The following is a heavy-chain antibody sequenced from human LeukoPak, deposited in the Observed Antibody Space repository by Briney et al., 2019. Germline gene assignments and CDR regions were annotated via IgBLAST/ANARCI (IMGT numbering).Heavy chain of an antibody. J-gene: IGHJ6*02. CDR2: ISYDGSNK. CDR1: GFTVSSNY. V-gene: IGHV3-30*18. D-gene: IGHD6-19*01. Sequence: PGGSLRLSCAASGFTVSSNYMSWVRQAPGKGLEWVAVISYDGSNKYYADSVKGRFTISRDNSKNTLYLQMNSLRAEDTAVYYCAKDPDPLSVDYYYGMDVWGQGTTVTVSS. CDR3: AKDPDPLSVDYYYGMDV.